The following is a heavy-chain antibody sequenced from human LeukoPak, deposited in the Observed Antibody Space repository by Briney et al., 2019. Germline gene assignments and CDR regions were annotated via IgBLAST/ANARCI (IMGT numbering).Heavy chain of an antibody. CDR1: GFTFSHYG. D-gene: IGHD2-15*01. J-gene: IGHJ3*01. V-gene: IGHV3-33*01. Sequence: PGGSLRLSCAASGFTFSHYGMHWVRLAPGKGLEWVSAIWYDGSKAYSADSVKGRFTISRDNSKNTLNLQMNSLTGEDTAVYYCARENCSGHTCYGVFDLWGQGTMVTVSA. CDR2: IWYDGSKA. CDR3: ARENCSGHTCYGVFDL.